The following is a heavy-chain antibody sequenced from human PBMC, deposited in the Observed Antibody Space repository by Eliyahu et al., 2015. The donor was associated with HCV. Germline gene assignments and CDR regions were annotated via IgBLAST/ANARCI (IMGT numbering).Heavy chain of an antibody. J-gene: IGHJ4*02. Sequence: SLKGRFTISRDNAKNSLYLQMNSLRAEDTAVYYCARDPVDYGDYTGYYFDYWGQGTLVTVSS. CDR3: ARDPVDYGDYTGYYFDY. D-gene: IGHD4-17*01. V-gene: IGHV3-21*01.